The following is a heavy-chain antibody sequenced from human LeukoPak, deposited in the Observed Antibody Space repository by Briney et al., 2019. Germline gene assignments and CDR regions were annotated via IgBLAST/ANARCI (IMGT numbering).Heavy chain of an antibody. V-gene: IGHV3-7*03. D-gene: IGHD2-15*01. J-gene: IGHJ4*02. CDR2: IKEDGSEK. CDR1: GFTFSSYA. Sequence: GGSLRLSCAASGFTFSSYAMSWVRQAPGKGLEWVANIKEDGSEKYYEDSVKGRFTISRDNAKNSLYLQMNSLRAEDTAVYYCARNVGWFRFDYWGQGTLVTVSS. CDR3: ARNVGWFRFDY.